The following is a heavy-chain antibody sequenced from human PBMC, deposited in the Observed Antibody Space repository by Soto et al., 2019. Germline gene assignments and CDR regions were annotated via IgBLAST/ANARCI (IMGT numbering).Heavy chain of an antibody. CDR3: AKDGVAHIPLYTSGSSYDH. CDR1: GFIFSSYA. Sequence: EVQLLESGGGLVQPGGSLRLSCAASGFIFSSYAMSWVRQAPGKGLEWVSAIGGSDGSTYYADSVKGRFTISRDNSRNTLYLQMNSLRAEDTAVYYCAKDGVAHIPLYTSGSSYDHWGQGTLVTVSS. J-gene: IGHJ4*02. V-gene: IGHV3-23*01. CDR2: IGGSDGST. D-gene: IGHD3-22*01.